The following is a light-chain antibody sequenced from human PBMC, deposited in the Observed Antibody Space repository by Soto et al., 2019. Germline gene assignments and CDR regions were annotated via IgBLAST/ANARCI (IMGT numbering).Light chain of an antibody. J-gene: IGLJ1*01. Sequence: SVLTQPPSMSGAPGQRVTISCTGGTSNFGAGYDVHWYQQLPGTAPKLLIYGNNNRPSGVPDRFSGSRSGTSASLAITGLQANDEDDYYCQSFDSSLNAHVFAPGTKVTLL. CDR2: GNN. V-gene: IGLV1-40*01. CDR1: TSNFGAGYD. CDR3: QSFDSSLNAHV.